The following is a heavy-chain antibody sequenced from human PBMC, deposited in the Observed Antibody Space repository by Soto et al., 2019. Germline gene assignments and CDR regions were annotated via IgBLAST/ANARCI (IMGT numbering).Heavy chain of an antibody. V-gene: IGHV4-59*01. CDR2: IYYSGST. CDR3: ARDRSGISVRGAWFDP. D-gene: IGHD6-19*01. Sequence: SETLSLTCTVSGASISSYYGSWIRQSPGKGLEWIGYIYYSGSTKYNPSLKSRVTISVDTSKNQFSLWLNSVTAADTAVYYCARDRSGISVRGAWFDPWGQGTLVTVSS. CDR1: GASISSYY. J-gene: IGHJ5*02.